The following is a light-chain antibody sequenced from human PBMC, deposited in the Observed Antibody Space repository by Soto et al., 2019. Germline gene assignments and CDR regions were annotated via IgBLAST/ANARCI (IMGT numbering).Light chain of an antibody. CDR3: TSYTTSATLYV. V-gene: IGLV2-14*01. CDR1: STDVGDYDY. CDR2: EIR. Sequence: QSVLTQPASVSGSPGQSIAISCTGSSTDVGDYDYVSWYQQHPGKAPKLMIYEIRNRPSGVSSRFSGSKSANTASLPLSGLQAEDEADYYCTSYTTSATLYVFGTGTKVTVL. J-gene: IGLJ1*01.